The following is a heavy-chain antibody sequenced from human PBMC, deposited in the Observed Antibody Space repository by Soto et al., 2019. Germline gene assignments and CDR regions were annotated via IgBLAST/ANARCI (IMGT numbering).Heavy chain of an antibody. CDR3: ARRRSRSIAAAGPLYYYYGMDV. D-gene: IGHD6-13*01. Sequence: GESLKISCKGSGYSFTSYWIGWVRQMPGKGLEWMGIIYPGDSDTRYSPSFQGQVTISADKSISTAYLQWSSLKASDTAMYYCARRRSRSIAAAGPLYYYYGMDVWGQGTTVTVSS. J-gene: IGHJ6*02. CDR1: GYSFTSYW. CDR2: IYPGDSDT. V-gene: IGHV5-51*01.